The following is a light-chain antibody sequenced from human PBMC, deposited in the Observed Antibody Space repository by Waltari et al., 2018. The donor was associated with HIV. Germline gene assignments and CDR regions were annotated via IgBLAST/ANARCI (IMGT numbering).Light chain of an antibody. Sequence: QSALTQAASVSGSPGQSITISCTGTSSDVGGYDYVSWYQQHPGKAPKLMIYEVSNRPSGVSNRFSGSKSGNTASLTISGLQAEDEADYYCSSYTSSSTVVFGGGTQLTVL. CDR1: SSDVGGYDY. CDR3: SSYTSSSTVV. J-gene: IGLJ2*01. CDR2: EVS. V-gene: IGLV2-14*01.